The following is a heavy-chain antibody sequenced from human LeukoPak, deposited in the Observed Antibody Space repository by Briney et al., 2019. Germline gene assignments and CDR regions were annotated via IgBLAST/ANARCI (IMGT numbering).Heavy chain of an antibody. D-gene: IGHD3-9*01. Sequence: SETLSLTCAVYGGSFSGYCWSWIRQPPGKGLEWIGEINHSGSTNYNPSLKSRVTISVDTSKNQFSLKLSSVTAADTAVYYCARGDTYYYYMDVWGKGTTVTVSS. CDR2: INHSGST. J-gene: IGHJ6*03. CDR3: ARGDTYYYYMDV. V-gene: IGHV4-34*01. CDR1: GGSFSGYC.